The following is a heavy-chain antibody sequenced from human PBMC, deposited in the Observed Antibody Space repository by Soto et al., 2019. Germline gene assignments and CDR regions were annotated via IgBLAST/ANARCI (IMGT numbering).Heavy chain of an antibody. CDR3: VRRHVSATGIDWFDP. CDR1: GDTFTSYG. D-gene: IGHD6-13*01. CDR2: INAANGDT. J-gene: IGHJ5*02. Sequence: ASVKVSCKASGDTFTSYGIHWVRQAPGQRLEWMGWINAANGDTKYSPKFRGRVTITRDTSASTAYMELSSLRSEDTAVYYCVRRHVSATGIDWFDPWGQGTLVTVSS. V-gene: IGHV1-3*01.